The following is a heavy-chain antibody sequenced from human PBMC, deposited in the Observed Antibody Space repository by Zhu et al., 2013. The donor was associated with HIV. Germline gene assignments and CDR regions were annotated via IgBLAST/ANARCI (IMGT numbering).Heavy chain of an antibody. D-gene: IGHD2-2*01. CDR3: ARERIRCSSVSCYFDP. CDR2: INAAGGGT. V-gene: IGHV1-2*02. CDR1: GXIFTDYY. J-gene: IGHJ5*02. Sequence: QVQLVQSGAEVKEPGASVKVSCKASGXIFTDYYIHWLRQAPGQGLEWLGEINAAGGGTFYGQKFQGGVTITRDTSTTTAYLELSRLTFGDTAIYYCARERIRCSSVSCYFDPWGQGTQVIVSS.